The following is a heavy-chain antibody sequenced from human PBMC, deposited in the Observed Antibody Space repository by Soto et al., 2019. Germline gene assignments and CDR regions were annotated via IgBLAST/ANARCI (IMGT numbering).Heavy chain of an antibody. J-gene: IGHJ6*02. D-gene: IGHD6-19*01. CDR2: IKQDGSEK. V-gene: IGHV3-7*03. CDR1: GFTFSSYW. Sequence: EVQLVESGGGLVQPGGSLRLSCAASGFTFSSYWMSWVRQAPGKGLEWVANIKQDGSEKYYVDSVKGRFTISRDNAKNSLYLQMNSLRAEDTAVYYCAREIDPHYSSGWYSGHVNGMDVWGQGTTVTVSS. CDR3: AREIDPHYSSGWYSGHVNGMDV.